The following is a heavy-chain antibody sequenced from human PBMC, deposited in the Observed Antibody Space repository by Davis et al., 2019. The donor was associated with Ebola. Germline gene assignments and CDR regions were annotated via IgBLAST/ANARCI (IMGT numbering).Heavy chain of an antibody. J-gene: IGHJ2*01. Sequence: GESLKISCTGSGYSFSNNWVGWVRQMPGKGLEWMGIIYPGDSDTRYSPSFQGQVTISADKSISTAYLQWSSLEASDTALYYCARGYWHFDLWGRGTLVTVSS. CDR3: ARGYWHFDL. V-gene: IGHV5-51*01. CDR2: IYPGDSDT. CDR1: GYSFSNNW.